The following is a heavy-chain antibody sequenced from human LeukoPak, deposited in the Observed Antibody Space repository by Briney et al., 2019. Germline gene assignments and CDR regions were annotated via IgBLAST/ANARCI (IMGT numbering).Heavy chain of an antibody. CDR1: GYTFTSYA. CDR3: AREWFGIYYFDY. D-gene: IGHD3-10*01. Sequence: ASVKVSCKASGYTFTSYAMHWVRQAPGQRLEWMGWINAGNGNTKYSQKFQGRVTITRDTSASTAYMELSSLRSEDTAVYYCAREWFGIYYFDYRGQGTLVTVSS. CDR2: INAGNGNT. V-gene: IGHV1-3*01. J-gene: IGHJ4*02.